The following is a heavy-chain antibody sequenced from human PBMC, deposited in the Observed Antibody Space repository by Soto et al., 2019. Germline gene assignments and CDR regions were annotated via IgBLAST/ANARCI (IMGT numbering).Heavy chain of an antibody. CDR3: ARLDHLGYSSSWYVPYNWFDP. D-gene: IGHD6-13*01. J-gene: IGHJ5*02. V-gene: IGHV5-51*01. CDR1: GYSFSNYW. CDR2: IYPADSDT. Sequence: PGESLKISCEGSGYSFSNYWIAWVRQMPGKGLEWMGIIYPADSDTRYSPSFQGQVTISADKYINTAYLQWSSLKASDTATYYCARLDHLGYSSSWYVPYNWFDPWGQGTLVTVSS.